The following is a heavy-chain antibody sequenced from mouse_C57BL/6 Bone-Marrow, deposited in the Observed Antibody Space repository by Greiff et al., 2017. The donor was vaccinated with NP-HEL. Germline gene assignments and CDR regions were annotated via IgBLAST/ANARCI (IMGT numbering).Heavy chain of an antibody. D-gene: IGHD2-1*01. J-gene: IGHJ2*01. Sequence: EVQRVESGGGLVQSGRSLRLSCATSGFTFSDFYMEWVRQAPGKGLEWIAASRNKANDYTTEYSASVKGRFIVSRDTSQSILYLQMNALRAEDTAIYYCARAPYGNYLDYWGQGTTLTVSS. CDR1: GFTFSDFY. CDR3: ARAPYGNYLDY. CDR2: SRNKANDYTT. V-gene: IGHV7-1*01.